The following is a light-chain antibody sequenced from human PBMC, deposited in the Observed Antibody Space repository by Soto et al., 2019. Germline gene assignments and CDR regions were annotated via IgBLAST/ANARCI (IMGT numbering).Light chain of an antibody. CDR2: WAS. J-gene: IGKJ4*01. CDR1: QSVLYRSNNKNY. CDR3: QQYYSTPLT. V-gene: IGKV4-1*01. Sequence: DIVMTQSPDSLAVSLGERATINCKSSQSVLYRSNNKNYLAWYQQKPGQPPKLLIYWASTRESGVPDRFSGSGSGTDFTLTIFSLQAEDVAVYYCQQYYSTPLTFGGGTKVEIK.